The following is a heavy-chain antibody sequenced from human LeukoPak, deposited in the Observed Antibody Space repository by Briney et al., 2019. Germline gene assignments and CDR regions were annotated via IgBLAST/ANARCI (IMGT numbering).Heavy chain of an antibody. V-gene: IGHV3-53*01. J-gene: IGHJ4*02. CDR3: ARTPPGLRGSRELDY. Sequence: GGSLRLSCAASGFTVSSNYMSWVRQAPGKGLEWVSVIYSGGSTYYADSVKGRFTISRDNSKNTLYLQMNSLRAEDTAVYYCARTPPGLRGSRELDYWGQGTLVTVSS. CDR2: IYSGGST. CDR1: GFTVSSNY. D-gene: IGHD4-17*01.